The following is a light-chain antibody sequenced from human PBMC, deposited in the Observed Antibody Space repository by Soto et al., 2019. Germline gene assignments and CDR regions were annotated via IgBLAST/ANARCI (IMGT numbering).Light chain of an antibody. Sequence: EIVLTQSPGTLSLSPGERATLSCRASQSVSSSYLAWYQQKPGQAPRLLIYGASSRATGIPDRFSGSGSGTDFTLTISRLEPEDSAVYYCQHYGSSPYTFGQGTKLEIK. J-gene: IGKJ2*01. CDR3: QHYGSSPYT. V-gene: IGKV3-20*01. CDR1: QSVSSSY. CDR2: GAS.